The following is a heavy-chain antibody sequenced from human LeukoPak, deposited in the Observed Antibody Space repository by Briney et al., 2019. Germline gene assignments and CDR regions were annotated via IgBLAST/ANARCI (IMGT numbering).Heavy chain of an antibody. CDR2: IIPIFGTA. Sequence: ASVKVSCKASGGTFSSYAISWVRQAPGQGLEWMGGIIPIFGTANYAQKFQGRVTITADEATSTAYMELSSLRSEDTAVYYCARATYSYGYVPFDYWGQGTPVTVSS. J-gene: IGHJ4*02. CDR3: ARATYSYGYVPFDY. CDR1: GGTFSSYA. D-gene: IGHD5-18*01. V-gene: IGHV1-69*01.